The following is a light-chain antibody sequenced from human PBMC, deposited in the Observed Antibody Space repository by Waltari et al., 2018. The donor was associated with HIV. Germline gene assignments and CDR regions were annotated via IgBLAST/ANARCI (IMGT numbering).Light chain of an antibody. J-gene: IGLJ1*01. CDR2: HGI. CDR1: SSAVGGYNY. CDR3: SGYASSSPCA. V-gene: IGLV2-14*03. Sequence: HSALTQPASVSGSPGQSITISCTGTSSAVGGYNYVSWYQQPPVKATKLIIYHGIKRSWWVSRRCPGTKAGNQAQPTISGLHADDEDHYYGSGYASSSPCAFGTGTKVTVL.